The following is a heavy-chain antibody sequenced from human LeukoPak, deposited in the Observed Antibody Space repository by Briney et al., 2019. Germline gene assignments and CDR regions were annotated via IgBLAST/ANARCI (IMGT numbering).Heavy chain of an antibody. J-gene: IGHJ5*02. CDR3: AKGHHTVVYFSWFDP. D-gene: IGHD2-8*02. V-gene: IGHV3-23*01. Sequence: GGSLRLSCAASGFTLSSYAMSWVRQAPGNGLEWVSAISGSGGSTYYADSVKGRFTISRDNSKNTLYLQMNSLRAEHTAVYYCAKGHHTVVYFSWFDPWGQGTLVTVSS. CDR1: GFTLSSYA. CDR2: ISGSGGST.